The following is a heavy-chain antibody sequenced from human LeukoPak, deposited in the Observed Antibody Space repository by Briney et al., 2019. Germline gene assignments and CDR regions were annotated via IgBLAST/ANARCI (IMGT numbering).Heavy chain of an antibody. CDR1: GFSFSDYH. Sequence: NPGGSLRLSCAASGFSFSDYHMNRIRQAPGKGLEWVSYISSTGRTIYYADSVKGRFTISRDNAKKSHYLQMHSLRAEDTAVYYCARAPYGSNYFSMDVWGKGTLVTFSS. J-gene: IGHJ6*03. CDR2: ISSTGRTI. CDR3: ARAPYGSNYFSMDV. V-gene: IGHV3-11*01. D-gene: IGHD3-10*01.